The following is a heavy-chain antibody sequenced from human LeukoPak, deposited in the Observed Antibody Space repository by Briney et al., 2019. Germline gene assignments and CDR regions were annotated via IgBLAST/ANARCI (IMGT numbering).Heavy chain of an antibody. Sequence: GGYLRLSCAASGFTFSGYSMNWVRQAPGKGLEWVSYISSSSSTIYYADSVKGRFTISRDNAKNSLYLQMNSLRAEDTAVYYCAKAPGVRFLEWYDYWGQGTLVTVSS. D-gene: IGHD3-3*01. CDR1: GFTFSGYS. CDR2: ISSSSSTI. CDR3: AKAPGVRFLEWYDY. V-gene: IGHV3-48*01. J-gene: IGHJ4*02.